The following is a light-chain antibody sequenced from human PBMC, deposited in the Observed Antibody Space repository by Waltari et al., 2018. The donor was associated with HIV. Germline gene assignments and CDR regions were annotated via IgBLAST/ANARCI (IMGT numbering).Light chain of an antibody. V-gene: IGLV2-14*01. J-gene: IGLJ2*01. CDR3: SSYTSSSTLVV. CDR2: EVS. CDR1: TSDVGAYNF. Sequence: SALTQPASVSGSPGQSITISCTGTTSDVGAYNFVSWYQQYPGKAPKLLISEVSNRPSGVSNRFSGSKSANTASLSISGLQAEDEADYYCSSYTSSSTLVVFGGGTKLTVL.